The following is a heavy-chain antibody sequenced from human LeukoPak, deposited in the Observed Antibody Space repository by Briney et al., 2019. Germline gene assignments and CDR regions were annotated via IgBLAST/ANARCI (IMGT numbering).Heavy chain of an antibody. CDR2: IYSGGST. Sequence: GGSLRLSCAASGFTVSTNYMSWVRQAPGKGLEWVSVIYSGGSTNYADSVKGRFTISRDSSNNTLYLQMNSLRAEDTAVYYCARETSSSGYSYFDFWGQGSLVTVSS. D-gene: IGHD3-22*01. V-gene: IGHV3-53*01. J-gene: IGHJ4*02. CDR1: GFTVSTNY. CDR3: ARETSSSGYSYFDF.